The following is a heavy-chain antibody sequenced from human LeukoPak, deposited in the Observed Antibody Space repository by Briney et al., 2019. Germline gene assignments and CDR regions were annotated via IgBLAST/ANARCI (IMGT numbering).Heavy chain of an antibody. Sequence: GGSLRLSCAASGFTFSSYWMSWVRQAPGKGLERVANIKQDGSEKYYVDSVKGRFTISRDNAKNSLYLQMNSLRAEDTAVYYCATYIAAAGPQPYYYYYYMDVWGKGTTVTVSS. CDR1: GFTFSSYW. D-gene: IGHD6-13*01. J-gene: IGHJ6*03. CDR3: ATYIAAAGPQPYYYYYYMDV. V-gene: IGHV3-7*01. CDR2: IKQDGSEK.